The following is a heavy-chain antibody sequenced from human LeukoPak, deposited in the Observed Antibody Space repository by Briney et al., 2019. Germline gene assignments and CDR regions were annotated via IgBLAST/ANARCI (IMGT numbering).Heavy chain of an antibody. CDR2: ISTYNGNT. CDR1: GYTFTTYG. Sequence: ASVKVSFKSSGYTFTTYGLSWVRQAPGQGLEWMGLISTYNGNTHYAQKFQGRVTMTTDTSTSTAYMELRSLRSDDTAVYYCARDPTEDFWSGFYSYFDFWGQGTLVTVSS. J-gene: IGHJ4*02. D-gene: IGHD3-3*01. CDR3: ARDPTEDFWSGFYSYFDF. V-gene: IGHV1-18*01.